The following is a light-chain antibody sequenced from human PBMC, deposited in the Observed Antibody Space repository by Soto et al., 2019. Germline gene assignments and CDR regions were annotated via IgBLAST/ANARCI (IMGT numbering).Light chain of an antibody. V-gene: IGKV1-39*01. J-gene: IGKJ1*01. CDR2: AAS. Sequence: DIQMTQSPSSLSASVGDRVTITCRASQSISSYLNWYQQKPGKAPKLLIYAASSLQSGVPSRFSGSGSGTDFTITISSMQIEDFATYHCQQSYSTPRKFGQGTKADMK. CDR1: QSISSY. CDR3: QQSYSTPRK.